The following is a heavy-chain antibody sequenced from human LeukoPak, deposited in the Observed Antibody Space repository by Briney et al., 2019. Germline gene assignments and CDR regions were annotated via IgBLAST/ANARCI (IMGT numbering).Heavy chain of an antibody. Sequence: GGSLRLSCAASGFIFSSSAMSWVRQAPGKGLEWVSSISTSGGSISYADSVKGRFTISRDNSKNTLSLQMNSLRAEDTAGYYCVDLDSGLDYWGQGTLVTVSS. J-gene: IGHJ4*02. V-gene: IGHV3-23*01. CDR3: VDLDSGLDY. D-gene: IGHD6-19*01. CDR2: ISTSGGSI. CDR1: GFIFSSSA.